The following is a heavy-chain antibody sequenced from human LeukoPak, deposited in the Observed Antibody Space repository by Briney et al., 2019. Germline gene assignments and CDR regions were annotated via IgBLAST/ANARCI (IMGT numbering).Heavy chain of an antibody. Sequence: PGGSLRLSCVASGFTFTNYGMMWVRQAPGKGLVWVSYINSDGRSTTYADSVKGRFTISRDNAKNTLYLQMSSLRAEDTAMYYCVRNSNGMSNWGQGILVIVSS. CDR1: GFTFTNYG. CDR3: VRNSNGMSN. J-gene: IGHJ4*02. CDR2: INSDGRST. D-gene: IGHD2-8*01. V-gene: IGHV3-74*01.